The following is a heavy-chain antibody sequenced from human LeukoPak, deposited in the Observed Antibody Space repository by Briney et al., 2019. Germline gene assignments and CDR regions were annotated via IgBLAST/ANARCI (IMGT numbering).Heavy chain of an antibody. CDR1: GGTFSSYA. Sequence: ASVKVSCKASGGTFSSYAISWVRQAPGQGLEWRGRIIPILGIANYAQKFQGRVTITADKSTSTAYMELSSLRSEDTAVYYCARDFKDGYNYLGNFDYWGQGTLVTVSS. D-gene: IGHD5-24*01. J-gene: IGHJ4*02. V-gene: IGHV1-69*04. CDR2: IIPILGIA. CDR3: ARDFKDGYNYLGNFDY.